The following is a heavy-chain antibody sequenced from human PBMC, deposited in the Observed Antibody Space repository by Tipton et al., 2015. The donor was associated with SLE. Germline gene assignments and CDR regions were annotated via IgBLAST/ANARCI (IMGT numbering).Heavy chain of an antibody. CDR1: GDSISSSSYY. V-gene: IGHV4-39*07. D-gene: IGHD3-9*01. CDR3: ARGNFLAGYWMDV. J-gene: IGHJ6*04. Sequence: TLSLTCTVSGDSISSSSYYWGWIRQPPGRGLEWIGSIYYSGSTYYNPSLKLRVTISVDTSKNQFSLKLSSVTAADTAVYYCARGNFLAGYWMDVWGKGTTVTVSS. CDR2: IYYSGST.